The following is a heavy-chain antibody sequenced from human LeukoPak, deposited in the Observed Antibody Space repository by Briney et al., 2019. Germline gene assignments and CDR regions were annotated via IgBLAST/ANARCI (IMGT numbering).Heavy chain of an antibody. CDR3: ASTKPIVVVVAATSRSLDY. CDR2: INHSGST. J-gene: IGHJ4*02. V-gene: IGHV4-34*01. D-gene: IGHD2-15*01. CDR1: GGSFSGCY. Sequence: SETLSLTCAVYGGSFSGCYWSWIRQPPGKGLEWIGEINHSGSTSYNPSLKSRVTISVDTSKNQFSLKLSSVTAADTAVYYCASTKPIVVVVAATSRSLDYWGQGTLVTVSS.